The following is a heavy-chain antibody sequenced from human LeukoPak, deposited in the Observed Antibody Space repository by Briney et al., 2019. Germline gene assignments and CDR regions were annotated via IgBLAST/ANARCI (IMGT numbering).Heavy chain of an antibody. V-gene: IGHV3-74*01. CDR3: ARVLSGSWDWFDP. CDR2: INPDGSAT. CDR1: GFTFSRYW. Sequence: DPGESLRLSCAASGFTFSRYWIHWVRQAPGKGLEWVSRINPDGSATTYADSVKGRFTISRDNAKNTVYLQMNSLRAEDTAVYYCARVLSGSWDWFDPWGQGTLVTVSS. J-gene: IGHJ5*02. D-gene: IGHD3-22*01.